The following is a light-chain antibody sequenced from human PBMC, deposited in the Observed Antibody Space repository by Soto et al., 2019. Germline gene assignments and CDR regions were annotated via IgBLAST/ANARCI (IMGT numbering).Light chain of an antibody. CDR3: CSYAVTFYV. V-gene: IGLV2-11*01. J-gene: IGLJ1*01. CDR1: SIDVGGSNY. CDR2: DVS. Sequence: QSVLTQPRSVSWSPAQSVTISCTVPSIDVGGSNYVSWYQQHPGKAPKLMIYDVSERPSGVPDRFSGSKSGNTASLTISGLQAEDEADYYCCSYAVTFYVFGTGTKVPS.